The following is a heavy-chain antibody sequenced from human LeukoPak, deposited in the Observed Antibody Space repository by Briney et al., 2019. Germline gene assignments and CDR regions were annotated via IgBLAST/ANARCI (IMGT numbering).Heavy chain of an antibody. CDR2: IYSGGST. V-gene: IGHV3-66*01. J-gene: IGHJ6*02. D-gene: IGHD2-2*01. CDR1: GFTVSSNY. CDR3: ARDQLGTPNYGMDV. Sequence: PGGSLRLSCAASGFTVSSNYMSWVRQAPGKGLEWVSVIYSGGSTYYADSVKGRFTISRDNSKNTLYLQMNSLRAEDTAVYYCARDQLGTPNYGMDVWGQGTPVTVSS.